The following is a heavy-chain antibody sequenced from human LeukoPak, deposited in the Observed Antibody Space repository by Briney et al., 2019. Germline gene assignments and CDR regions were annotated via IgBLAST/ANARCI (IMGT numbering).Heavy chain of an antibody. V-gene: IGHV3-9*01. CDR1: GFTFDDYA. Sequence: GGSLRLSCAASGFTFDDYAMHWVRHAPGKGLEWVSGISWNSGSIGYADSVKGRFTISRDNAKNSLYLQMNSLRAEDTALYYCAKGLWFGELLDNDAFDIWGQGTMVTVSS. J-gene: IGHJ3*02. CDR3: AKGLWFGELLDNDAFDI. D-gene: IGHD3-10*01. CDR2: ISWNSGSI.